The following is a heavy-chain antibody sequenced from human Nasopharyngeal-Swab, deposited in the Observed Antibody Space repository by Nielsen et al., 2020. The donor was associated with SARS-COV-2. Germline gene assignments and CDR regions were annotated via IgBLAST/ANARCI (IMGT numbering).Heavy chain of an antibody. CDR2: IYYSGST. V-gene: IGHV4-39*02. CDR1: GGSISSSSYY. D-gene: IGHD6-13*01. J-gene: IGHJ5*02. CDR3: AVTTPGIAAAGTRSNWFDP. Sequence: GSLRLSCTVSGGSISSSSYYWGWIRQPPGKGLEWIGTIYYSGSTYYNPSLKSRVTISVDTSKNHFSLKLSSVTAADTAVYYCAVTTPGIAAAGTRSNWFDPWGQETLVTFSS.